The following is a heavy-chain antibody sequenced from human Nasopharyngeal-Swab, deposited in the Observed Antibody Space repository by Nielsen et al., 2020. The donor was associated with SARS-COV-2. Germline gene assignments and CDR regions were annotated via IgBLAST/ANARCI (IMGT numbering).Heavy chain of an antibody. CDR2: ISHDGSKK. CDR1: GFTFSRYA. Sequence: GESLKISCAASGFTFSRYAIHWVRQAPGKGLEWVTFISHDGSKKAYTDSVKGRFTISRDNAKNSLYLQMNSLRPEDTALYYCAKAFPTDYWGQGTLVTVSS. V-gene: IGHV3-30*18. CDR3: AKAFPTDY. J-gene: IGHJ4*02.